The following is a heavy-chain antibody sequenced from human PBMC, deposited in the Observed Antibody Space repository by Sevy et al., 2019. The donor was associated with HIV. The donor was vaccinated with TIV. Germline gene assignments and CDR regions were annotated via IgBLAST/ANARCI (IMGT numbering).Heavy chain of an antibody. CDR1: GFTFSSYW. V-gene: IGHV3-74*01. D-gene: IGHD4-17*01. CDR2: INSEGSST. Sequence: GGSLRLSCAASGFTFSSYWMHWVRQAPGKGLVWVSRINSEGSSTSYADTVKGRFTIARDNAKNTLYLKMNSLRAEDTAVYYCARGAHNYGDYGMDVWGQGTTVTVSS. J-gene: IGHJ6*02. CDR3: ARGAHNYGDYGMDV.